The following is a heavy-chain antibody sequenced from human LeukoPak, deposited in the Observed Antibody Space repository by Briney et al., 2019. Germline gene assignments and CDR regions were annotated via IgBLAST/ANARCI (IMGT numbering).Heavy chain of an antibody. J-gene: IGHJ4*02. CDR3: AKEKDYYVSTSCDY. V-gene: IGHV3-30*04. CDR1: GFTFSSYA. Sequence: PGGSLRLSCAASGFTFSSYAMHWVRQAPGKGLEWVAVISFDGKITYYADSVKGRFTISRDNSKNTLYLQMTSLRAEDTALYYCAKEKDYYVSTSCDYWGQGTQVTVSS. CDR2: ISFDGKIT. D-gene: IGHD3-10*01.